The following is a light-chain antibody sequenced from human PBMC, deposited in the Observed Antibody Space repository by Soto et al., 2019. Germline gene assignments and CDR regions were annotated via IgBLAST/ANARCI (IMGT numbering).Light chain of an antibody. CDR3: SSYTSSSTLV. CDR1: SSGVGGYNY. V-gene: IGLV2-14*01. CDR2: DVN. J-gene: IGLJ1*01. Sequence: QSALTQPASVSGSPGQSITISCTGTSSGVGGYNYVSWYQQHPGKAPKLMICDVNNRPSGVSDRFSGSKSGNTASLTISGLQAEDEADYYCSSYTSSSTLVFGTGTKLTVL.